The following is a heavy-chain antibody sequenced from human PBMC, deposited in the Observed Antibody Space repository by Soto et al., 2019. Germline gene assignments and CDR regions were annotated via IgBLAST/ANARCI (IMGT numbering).Heavy chain of an antibody. CDR3: AKDVADGGIDS. Sequence: EVQVLESWGALVQPGGSLRLSCAASGFTFRKHAMTWVRQAPGQGLEYVSSIPASGSATFYAASVRGRFASSRENAKSSLYLQMSSLRAGGTALYYCAKDVADGGIDSWGQGTLVTVSS. D-gene: IGHD3-3*01. V-gene: IGHV3-23*01. J-gene: IGHJ4*02. CDR1: GFTFRKHA. CDR2: IPASGSAT.